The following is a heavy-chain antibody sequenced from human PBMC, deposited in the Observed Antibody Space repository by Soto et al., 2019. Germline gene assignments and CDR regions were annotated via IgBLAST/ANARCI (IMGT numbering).Heavy chain of an antibody. CDR3: AKDGDFWSGFYPYFDS. CDR1: GFTFSSYA. V-gene: IGHV3-23*01. CDR2: IDPSGGNT. D-gene: IGHD3-3*01. J-gene: IGHJ4*02. Sequence: EVQLLESGGGLVQPGGSRRLSCAGSGFTFSSYAMSWVRLAPGKGLEWVSGIDPSGGNTYNADSVKGRFTISRDNSKNTLYLQMNSLRAADTAVYYCAKDGDFWSGFYPYFDSWGQGSLLTVSS.